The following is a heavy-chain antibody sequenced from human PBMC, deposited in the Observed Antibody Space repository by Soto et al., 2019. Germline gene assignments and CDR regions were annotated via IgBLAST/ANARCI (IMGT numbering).Heavy chain of an antibody. J-gene: IGHJ4*02. CDR3: ARVPEY. V-gene: IGHV4-30-2*01. CDR2: MYHSGST. Sequence: SETLSLTCAVSGGSISRGGYSWSWIRQPTGKGLERIEYMYHSGSTYYNPSLKSRVTISIDKSKNQFSLKLSSVTAADTAVYYCARVPEYWGQGILVTVSS. CDR1: GGSISRGGYS. D-gene: IGHD2-2*01.